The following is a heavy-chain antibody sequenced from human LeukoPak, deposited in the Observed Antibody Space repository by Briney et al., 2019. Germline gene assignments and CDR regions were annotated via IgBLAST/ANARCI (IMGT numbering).Heavy chain of an antibody. D-gene: IGHD2-2*01. CDR3: ARNICSTPSCQKKKNYYYYYYGMDV. CDR1: GGSIGSTSYY. V-gene: IGHV4-39*01. CDR2: IYYSGTS. Sequence: SETLSLTCTVSGGSIGSTSYYWGWIRQPPGKGLEWIGTIYYSGTSYYNPSLKSRVTISVVTSKNQFSLKLRSVTAADTAVYYCARNICSTPSCQKKKNYYYYYYGMDVWGQGTTVTVSS. J-gene: IGHJ6*02.